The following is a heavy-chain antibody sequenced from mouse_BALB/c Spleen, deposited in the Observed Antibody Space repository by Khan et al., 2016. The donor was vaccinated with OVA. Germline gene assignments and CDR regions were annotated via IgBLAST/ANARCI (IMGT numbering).Heavy chain of an antibody. J-gene: IGHJ2*01. Sequence: QVRLQQSGAELMKPGASVKISCKATGYTFSGYWIEWVKQRPGHGLEWIGEILPGSGSTKYNEKFKGKATLTADTSSNTAYMQLSSLTSEDSAVYYSARSRYYGSSYFDYWGQGTTLTVSS. CDR2: ILPGSGST. CDR1: GYTFSGYW. D-gene: IGHD1-1*01. V-gene: IGHV1-9*01. CDR3: ARSRYYGSSYFDY.